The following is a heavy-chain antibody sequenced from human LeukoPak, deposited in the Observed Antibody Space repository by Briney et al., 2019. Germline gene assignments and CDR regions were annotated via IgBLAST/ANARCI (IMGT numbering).Heavy chain of an antibody. CDR3: ARVYNGASEV. V-gene: IGHV4-30-2*01. CDR1: GGSISSGGYS. CDR2: IYHSGST. J-gene: IGHJ4*02. D-gene: IGHD5-24*01. Sequence: PSETLSLTCAVSGGSISSGGYSWSWIRQPPGKGLEWIGYIYHSGSTYYNPSLKSRVTISVDRSKNQFSLKLSSVTAADTAVYYCARVYNGASEVWGQGTLVTVSS.